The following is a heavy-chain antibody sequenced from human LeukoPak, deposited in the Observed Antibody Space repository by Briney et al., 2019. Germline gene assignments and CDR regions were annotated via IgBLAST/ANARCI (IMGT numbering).Heavy chain of an antibody. CDR2: IYSGGKT. CDR3: TRAGRYGGVMPWAFDI. Sequence: QTGGSLRLSCAASGFTFSSYGMHWVRQAPGKGLEWVSIIYSGGKTYYADSVKGRFTISRDNSKNTLYLQMNSLRAEDTAVYYCTRAGRYGGVMPWAFDIWGQGTMVTVSS. J-gene: IGHJ3*02. D-gene: IGHD4-23*01. CDR1: GFTFSSYG. V-gene: IGHV3-NL1*01.